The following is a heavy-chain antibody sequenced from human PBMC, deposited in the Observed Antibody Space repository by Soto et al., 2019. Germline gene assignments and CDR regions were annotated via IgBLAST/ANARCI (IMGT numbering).Heavy chain of an antibody. J-gene: IGHJ3*02. D-gene: IGHD6-13*01. V-gene: IGHV3-23*01. Sequence: XVSLRLSCAASGFTFRSYAMSWVRQAPGKGLAWVSAISGSGGSTYYADSVKGRFTISRDNSKNTLYLQMNSRRAEDTAVYYCAKDMLEQQLVSSCAFDIWGQGTMVTVSS. CDR3: AKDMLEQQLVSSCAFDI. CDR1: GFTFRSYA. CDR2: ISGSGGST.